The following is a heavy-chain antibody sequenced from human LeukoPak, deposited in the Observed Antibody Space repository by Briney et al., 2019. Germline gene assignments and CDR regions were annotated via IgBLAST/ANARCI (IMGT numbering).Heavy chain of an antibody. D-gene: IGHD6-19*01. CDR2: MNPNSGNT. V-gene: IGHV1-8*01. Sequence: GASVKVSCKASGYTFTTYDINWVRQATGQGLEWMGWMNPNSGNTGYTQKFQGRVTMTRNTSISTAYMELSSLRSEDTAVYYCARGRGSGHKENWYDPWGQGTLVTVSS. CDR1: GYTFTTYD. J-gene: IGHJ5*02. CDR3: ARGRGSGHKENWYDP.